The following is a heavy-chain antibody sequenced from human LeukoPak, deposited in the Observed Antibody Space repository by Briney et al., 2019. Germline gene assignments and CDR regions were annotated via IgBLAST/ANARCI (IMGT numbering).Heavy chain of an antibody. CDR1: GGSISSSSYY. Sequence: PSETLSLTCTVSGGSISSSSYYWGWIRQPPGKVLEWIGSIYYSGSTYYNPSLKSRVTISVDTSNNQFSLKLTSVTAADTAVYYCARSRGYDFWSGYYTKYFDYWGQGTLVTVSS. CDR3: ARSRGYDFWSGYYTKYFDY. CDR2: IYYSGST. J-gene: IGHJ4*02. D-gene: IGHD3-3*01. V-gene: IGHV4-39*01.